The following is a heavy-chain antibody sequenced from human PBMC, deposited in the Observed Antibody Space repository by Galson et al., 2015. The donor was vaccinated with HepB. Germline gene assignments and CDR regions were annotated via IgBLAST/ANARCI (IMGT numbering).Heavy chain of an antibody. Sequence: SLRLSCAASGFTFSSYSMNWVRQAPGKGLEWVSSISSSSSYIYYADSVKGRFTISRDNAKNSLYLQINSLRAEDTAVYYCARGDVGSGFDYWGQGTLVTVSS. CDR3: ARGDVGSGFDY. V-gene: IGHV3-21*01. CDR2: ISSSSSYI. J-gene: IGHJ4*02. D-gene: IGHD3-3*01. CDR1: GFTFSSYS.